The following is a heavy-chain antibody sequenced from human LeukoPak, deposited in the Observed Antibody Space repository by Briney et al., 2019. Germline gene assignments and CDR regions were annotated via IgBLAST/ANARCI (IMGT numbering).Heavy chain of an antibody. CDR3: ARDGFYYHYYMDV. V-gene: IGHV4-39*07. Sequence: SETLSLTCTVSGASISSSIYYWSWIRQPPGKGLEWIGSISYSGATYYNPSLKSRVSMSVHTSKNQFSLKLSSVTAADTAVYYCARDGFYYHYYMDVWGKGTTVTVSS. D-gene: IGHD1-14*01. CDR1: GASISSSIYY. J-gene: IGHJ6*03. CDR2: ISYSGAT.